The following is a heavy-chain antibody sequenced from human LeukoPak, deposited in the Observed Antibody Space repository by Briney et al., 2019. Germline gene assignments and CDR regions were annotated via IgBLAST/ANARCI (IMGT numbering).Heavy chain of an antibody. CDR3: ARRLSTQTYYDFWSGYSYAFDI. CDR2: ISSSSSYI. J-gene: IGHJ3*02. V-gene: IGHV3-21*01. CDR1: GFTFSSYS. Sequence: PGGSLRLSCAASGFTFSSYSMNWVRQAPGKGLEWVSSISSSSSYIYYADSVKGRFTISRDNAKNSLYLQMNSLRAEDTAVCYCARRLSTQTYYDFWSGYSYAFDIWGQGTMVTVSS. D-gene: IGHD3-3*01.